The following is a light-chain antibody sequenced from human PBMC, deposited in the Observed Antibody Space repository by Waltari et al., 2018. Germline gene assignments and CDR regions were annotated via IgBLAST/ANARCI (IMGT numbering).Light chain of an antibody. V-gene: IGLV2-23*02. CDR2: AVT. CDR1: SSDVGGYDL. Sequence: QSALTQPASVSGSPGQSITISCAGTSSDVGGYDLVSWYKHHPDKAPKLLIYAVTKRPSGVSNRFSGSKSGNTASLTISGLQAEDEATYYCCSYLERTVFGGGTKLTVL. CDR3: CSYLERTV. J-gene: IGLJ2*01.